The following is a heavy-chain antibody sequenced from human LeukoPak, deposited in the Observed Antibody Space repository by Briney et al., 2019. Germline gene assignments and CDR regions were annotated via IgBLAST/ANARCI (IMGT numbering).Heavy chain of an antibody. V-gene: IGHV3-23*01. CDR2: ISGSGTST. D-gene: IGHD2-2*01. J-gene: IGHJ5*02. CDR1: GFTFSSYA. Sequence: GGSLRLSCAASGFTFSSYAMSWVRQAPGEGLEWVSGISGSGTSTYYADSVKGRFTISRDNSKNTLYLQMNSLRAEDTAVYYCAKDANRVDDWFDPRGQGTLVTVSS. CDR3: AKDANRVDDWFDP.